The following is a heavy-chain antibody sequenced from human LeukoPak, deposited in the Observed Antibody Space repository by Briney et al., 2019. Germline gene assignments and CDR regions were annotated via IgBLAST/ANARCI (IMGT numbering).Heavy chain of an antibody. Sequence: GGSLRLSCAASGFTFSSYSMNWVRQAPGKGLEWVSSISSSSSYIYYADSVKGRFTISRDNAKNSLYLQMNSLRAEDTAVYYCARMRYLGYCSSTSCPPWGQGTLVTVSS. CDR1: GFTFSSYS. CDR3: ARMRYLGYCSSTSCPP. CDR2: ISSSSSYI. V-gene: IGHV3-21*01. J-gene: IGHJ5*02. D-gene: IGHD2-2*01.